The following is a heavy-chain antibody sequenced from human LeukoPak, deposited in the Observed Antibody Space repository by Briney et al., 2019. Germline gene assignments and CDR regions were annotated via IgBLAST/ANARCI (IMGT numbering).Heavy chain of an antibody. CDR3: AKDLAGATVVTCFDY. J-gene: IGHJ4*02. Sequence: GRSLRLSCAASGFTFDDYAMHWVRQAPGKGLEWVSGTSWNSGSIGYADSVKGRFTISRDNSENTLYLQMNGLRAEDTAVYYCAKDLAGATVVTCFDYWGQGNLVTVSS. D-gene: IGHD4-23*01. CDR1: GFTFDDYA. V-gene: IGHV3-9*01. CDR2: TSWNSGSI.